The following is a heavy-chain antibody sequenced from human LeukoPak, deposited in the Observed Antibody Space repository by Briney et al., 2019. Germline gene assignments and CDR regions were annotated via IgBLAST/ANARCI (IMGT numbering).Heavy chain of an antibody. CDR2: INPNSGGT. Sequence: ASVKVSCKASGYTFTGYYMHWVRQAPGQGLEWMGRINPNSGGTNYAQKFQGRVTMTRDTSISTAYMELSRLRSDDTAVYYCARDRVGATYFDYWGQGTLVIVSS. D-gene: IGHD1-26*01. J-gene: IGHJ4*02. CDR3: ARDRVGATYFDY. CDR1: GYTFTGYY. V-gene: IGHV1-2*06.